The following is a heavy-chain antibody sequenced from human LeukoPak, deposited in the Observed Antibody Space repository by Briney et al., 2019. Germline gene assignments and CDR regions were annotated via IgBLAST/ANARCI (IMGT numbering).Heavy chain of an antibody. CDR1: GFTFSSYW. CDR3: AADTTADY. D-gene: IGHD1-26*01. Sequence: GGSLRLSCTASGFTFSSYWMNWVRQAPGKGLEWVAGISNGGSYKYYADSVKGRFTISRDNSKNTLYLQMNSLRAEDTAVYYCAADTTADYWGQGTLVTVSS. V-gene: IGHV3-30*03. J-gene: IGHJ4*02. CDR2: ISNGGSYK.